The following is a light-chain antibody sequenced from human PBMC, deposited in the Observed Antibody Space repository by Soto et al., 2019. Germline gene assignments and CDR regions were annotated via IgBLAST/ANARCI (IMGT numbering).Light chain of an antibody. CDR2: GNS. Sequence: QSVLTQPPSVSGAPGQRVTISCTESSSNIGAGYDVHWYQQLPGTAPKLLIYGNSNRPSGVPDRFSGSKSGTSASLAITGLQAEDEADYCCQSYDSSLSAVFGGGTKLTVL. CDR3: QSYDSSLSAV. J-gene: IGLJ3*02. V-gene: IGLV1-40*01. CDR1: SSNIGAGYD.